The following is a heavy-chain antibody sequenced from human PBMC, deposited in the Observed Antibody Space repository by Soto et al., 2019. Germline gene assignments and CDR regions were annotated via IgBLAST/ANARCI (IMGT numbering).Heavy chain of an antibody. D-gene: IGHD2-15*01. CDR2: ISAYNGNT. Sequence: ASVKVSCKASGYTFTSYGISWVRQAPGQGLEWMGWISAYNGNTNYAQKLQGRVTMATDTSTSTAYMELRSLRSDDTAVYYCAMRPIVGLRNWYFDLWGRGTLVTVSS. V-gene: IGHV1-18*01. CDR3: AMRPIVGLRNWYFDL. J-gene: IGHJ2*01. CDR1: GYTFTSYG.